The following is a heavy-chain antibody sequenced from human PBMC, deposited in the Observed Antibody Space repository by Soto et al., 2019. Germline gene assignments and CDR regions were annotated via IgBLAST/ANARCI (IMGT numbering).Heavy chain of an antibody. D-gene: IGHD1-26*01. CDR2: ISYDGSYR. CDR3: ARDWERESGSYLRTCDL. CDR1: GFALTPHA. Sequence: QEQLVESGGGVVQPGRSLRLSCAGSGFALTPHAMHWVRQAPGKGLEWVAIISYDGSYRSYGDSVKGRFTISRDNSENQLYLHMDTPRTEATAVYYCARDWERESGSYLRTCDLWGRGTLVTVSS. V-gene: IGHV3-30-3*01. J-gene: IGHJ2*01.